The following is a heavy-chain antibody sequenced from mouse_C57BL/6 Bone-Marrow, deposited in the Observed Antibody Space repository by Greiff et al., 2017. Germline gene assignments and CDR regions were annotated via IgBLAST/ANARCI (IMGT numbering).Heavy chain of an antibody. CDR3: SSCHPSWLLFDY. J-gene: IGHJ2*01. D-gene: IGHD2-3*01. CDR2: LRNKANGYTT. Sequence: EVKLVESGGGLVQPGGSLSLSCAASGFTFTDYYMSWVRQPPGKALEWLGFLRNKANGYTTDYSASVKGRFTISRDNSQSILYLQMNALGAEDSATYYCSSCHPSWLLFDYWGQGTTLTVSS. V-gene: IGHV7-3*01. CDR1: GFTFTDYY.